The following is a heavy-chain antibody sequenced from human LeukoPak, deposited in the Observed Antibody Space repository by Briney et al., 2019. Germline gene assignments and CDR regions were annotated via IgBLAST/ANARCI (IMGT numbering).Heavy chain of an antibody. CDR3: VKVGQQQLVFDY. CDR2: ISGSGGST. Sequence: PGGSLRLSCAASGFTFSSYAMSWVRQAPGKGLEWVSAISGSGGSTYYADSVKGRFTISRDNSKNTLYLQMNSLRAEDTAVYYCVKVGQQQLVFDYWGQGTLVTVSS. D-gene: IGHD6-13*01. J-gene: IGHJ4*02. V-gene: IGHV3-23*01. CDR1: GFTFSSYA.